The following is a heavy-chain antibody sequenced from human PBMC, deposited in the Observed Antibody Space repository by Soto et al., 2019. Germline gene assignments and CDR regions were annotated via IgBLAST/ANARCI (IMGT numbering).Heavy chain of an antibody. CDR3: ARDPGGQLVNPLDYYYYYMDV. V-gene: IGHV1-18*01. J-gene: IGHJ6*03. Sequence: ASVKVSCKASGYTFTSYGISWVRQAPGQGLEWMGWISAYNGNTNYAQKLQGRVTMTTDTSTSTAYMELRSLRSDDTAVYYCARDPGGQLVNPLDYYYYYMDVWGKGTTVTVSS. CDR2: ISAYNGNT. CDR1: GYTFTSYG. D-gene: IGHD6-6*01.